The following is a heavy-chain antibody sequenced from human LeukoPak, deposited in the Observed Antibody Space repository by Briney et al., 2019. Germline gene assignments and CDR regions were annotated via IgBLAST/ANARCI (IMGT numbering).Heavy chain of an antibody. Sequence: ASVKVTCKASGYTFTGYYMHWVRQAPGQGLEWMGWINPNSGGTNYAQKFQGRVTMTRDTSISTAYMDLSRLRSDDTAVYYCAKPVPGSGWSFDYWGQGTLVTVSS. J-gene: IGHJ4*02. CDR1: GYTFTGYY. V-gene: IGHV1-2*02. CDR3: AKPVPGSGWSFDY. D-gene: IGHD6-19*01. CDR2: INPNSGGT.